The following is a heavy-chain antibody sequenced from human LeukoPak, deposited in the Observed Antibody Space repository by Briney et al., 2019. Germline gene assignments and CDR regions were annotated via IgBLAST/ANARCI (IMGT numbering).Heavy chain of an antibody. CDR1: GFTFSSYW. J-gene: IGHJ4*02. V-gene: IGHV3-48*04. Sequence: TGGSLRLSCAASGFTFSSYWMSWVRQAPGKGLEWVSYISSSGSTIYYADSVKGRFTISRDNAKNSLYLRMNSLRAEDMALYYCAKASGGYCSGGSCYFDYWGQGTLVTVSS. CDR2: ISSSGSTI. CDR3: AKASGGYCSGGSCYFDY. D-gene: IGHD2-15*01.